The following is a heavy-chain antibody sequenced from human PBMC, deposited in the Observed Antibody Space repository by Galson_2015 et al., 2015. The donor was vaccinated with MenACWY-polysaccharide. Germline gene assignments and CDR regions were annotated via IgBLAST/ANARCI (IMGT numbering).Heavy chain of an antibody. V-gene: IGHV3-49*03. D-gene: IGHD3-22*01. J-gene: IGHJ3*02. CDR2: IRSKAYGGTP. Sequence: SLRLSCAASGFNFGDYGMIWIRQAPGKGLEWISLIRSKAYGGTPESAASVKGRFTMSRDDSKRIAYLQMNSLNTEDTAVYYCTRLSAYFHDSSGSFDAFDIWGQGTMVTVSS. CDR3: TRLSAYFHDSSGSFDAFDI. CDR1: GFNFGDYG.